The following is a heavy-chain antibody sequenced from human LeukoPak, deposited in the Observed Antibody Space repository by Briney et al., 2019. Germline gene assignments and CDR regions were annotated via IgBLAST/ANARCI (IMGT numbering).Heavy chain of an antibody. CDR1: GFTFSSYS. V-gene: IGHV3-48*01. D-gene: IGHD2-8*01. CDR2: ISSSSSSTI. Sequence: PGGSLRLSCAASGFTFSSYSMNWVRQAPGKGLEWVSYISSSSSSTIYYADSVKGRFTISRDNAKNSLYLQMNSLRAEDTAVYYCARGGGVGSADAFDIWGQGTMVTVSS. J-gene: IGHJ3*02. CDR3: ARGGGVGSADAFDI.